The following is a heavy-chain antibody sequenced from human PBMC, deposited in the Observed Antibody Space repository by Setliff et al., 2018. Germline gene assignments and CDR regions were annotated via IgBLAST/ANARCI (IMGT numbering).Heavy chain of an antibody. CDR1: GFTFSSYW. CDR2: IKEDGSQK. V-gene: IGHV3-7*01. D-gene: IGHD2-21*01. Sequence: GGSLRLSCAASGFTFSSYWVDWVRQAPGKGPEWVASIKEDGSQKYYVDSVKGRFTISRDNAKNSLYLQMNSLRAEGTAVYYCARDRGWWCFDNWGQGTLVTVSS. J-gene: IGHJ4*02. CDR3: ARDRGWWCFDN.